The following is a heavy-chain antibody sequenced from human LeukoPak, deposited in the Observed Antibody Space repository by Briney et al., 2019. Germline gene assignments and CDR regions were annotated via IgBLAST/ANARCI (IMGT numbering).Heavy chain of an antibody. V-gene: IGHV3-21*01. D-gene: IGHD6-13*01. CDR1: GFTFSNYN. CDR3: ARGGCARSSCYDN. J-gene: IGHJ4*02. CDR2: ISISSNYI. Sequence: PGGSLRLSCAASGFTFSNYNMNWVRQAPGEGLEWVSCISISSNYIYYPDSVKGRFTISRDNSKNTVFLQMNSLRAEDTGVYYCARGGCARSSCYDNWGQGTLVTVSS.